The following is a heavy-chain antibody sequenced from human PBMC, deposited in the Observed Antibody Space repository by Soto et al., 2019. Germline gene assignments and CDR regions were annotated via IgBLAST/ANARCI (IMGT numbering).Heavy chain of an antibody. D-gene: IGHD3-22*01. CDR3: ARGAYYYDISGPITRSGWYFDL. J-gene: IGHJ2*01. CDR1: GFTVSSNY. Sequence: EVQLVETGGGLIQPGGSLRLSCAASGFTVSSNYMSWVRQAPGKGLEWVSVIYSGGSTYYADSVKGRFTISRDNSKNTLYLQMNSLRAEDTAVYYCARGAYYYDISGPITRSGWYFDLWGRGTLVTVSS. V-gene: IGHV3-53*02. CDR2: IYSGGST.